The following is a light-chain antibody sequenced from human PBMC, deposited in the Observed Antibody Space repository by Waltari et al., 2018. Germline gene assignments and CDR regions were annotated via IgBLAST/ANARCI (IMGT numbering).Light chain of an antibody. V-gene: IGKV3-15*01. CDR3: QQYNNWPPWT. CDR1: PSVSSN. J-gene: IGKJ2*02. Sequence: EIVMTQSPATLSVSPGERATLSCRASPSVSSNLTWYQQKPGQAPRLPIYGASTRATGIPARFSGSGSGTEFTLTISSLQSEDFAVYYCQQYNNWPPWTFGQGTKLEIK. CDR2: GAS.